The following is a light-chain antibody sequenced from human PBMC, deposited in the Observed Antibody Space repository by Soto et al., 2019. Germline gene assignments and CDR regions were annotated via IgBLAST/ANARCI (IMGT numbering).Light chain of an antibody. CDR1: SGSIASNS. J-gene: IGLJ3*02. CDR3: QSYDATNQV. V-gene: IGLV6-57*01. Sequence: NFMLTQPHSVSESPGNTVIISCTRSSGSIASNSVQWYQQRPGSSPTTVIYEDTQRPSGVPDRFSGSIDSSSNSASLTISGLETEDEADYFGQSYDATNQVFGGGTKLTVL. CDR2: EDT.